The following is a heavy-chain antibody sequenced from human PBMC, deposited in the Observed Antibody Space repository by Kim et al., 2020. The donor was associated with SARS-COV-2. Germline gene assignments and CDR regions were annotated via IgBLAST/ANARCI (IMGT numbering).Heavy chain of an antibody. J-gene: IGHJ4*02. CDR3: AKDSNDDYVWGSFDY. V-gene: IGHV3-33*06. Sequence: DYVKCRFTISRDNSKNTVYLQMNSLGDEDTAVYYCAKDSNDDYVWGSFDYWGQGTLVTVSS. D-gene: IGHD3-16*01.